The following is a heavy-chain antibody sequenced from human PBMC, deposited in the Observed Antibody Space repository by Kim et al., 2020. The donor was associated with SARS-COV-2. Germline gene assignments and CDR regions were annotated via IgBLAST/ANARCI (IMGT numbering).Heavy chain of an antibody. Sequence: DAACGQKFQGRVTMTRNTSINTAFLELSSLTADDTAVYYCTKGGPADWFDPWGQGTLVTVST. J-gene: IGHJ5*02. CDR3: TKGGPADWFDP. CDR2: DA. V-gene: IGHV1-8*01.